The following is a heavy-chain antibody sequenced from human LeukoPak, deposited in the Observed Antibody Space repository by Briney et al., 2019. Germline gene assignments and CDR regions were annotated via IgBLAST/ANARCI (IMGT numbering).Heavy chain of an antibody. Sequence: SETLSLTCAVSGGSFSGYYWSWIRQPPGKGLEWIGEINHSGSTNYNPSLKSRVTISVDTSKNQFSLKLSSVTAADTAVYYCARVGYSYGYDYWGQGTLVTVSS. J-gene: IGHJ4*02. CDR2: INHSGST. CDR3: ARVGYSYGYDY. V-gene: IGHV4-34*01. CDR1: GGSFSGYY. D-gene: IGHD5-18*01.